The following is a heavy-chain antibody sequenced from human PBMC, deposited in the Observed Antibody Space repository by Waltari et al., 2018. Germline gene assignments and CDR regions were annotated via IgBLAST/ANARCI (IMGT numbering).Heavy chain of an antibody. CDR2: IYYSGST. V-gene: IGHV4-39*07. J-gene: IGHJ6*03. CDR1: GGSIRSSSYY. Sequence: QLQLQESGPGLVKPSETLSLTCTVSGGSIRSSSYYWGWIRQPPGKGLEWIGSIYYSGSTYYNPSLKSRVTISVDTSKNQFSLKLSSVTAADTAVYYCASLKRYYYYYYMDVWGKGTTVTISS. CDR3: ASLKRYYYYYYMDV.